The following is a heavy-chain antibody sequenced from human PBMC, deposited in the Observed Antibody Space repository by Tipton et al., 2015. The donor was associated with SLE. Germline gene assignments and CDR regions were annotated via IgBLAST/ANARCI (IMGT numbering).Heavy chain of an antibody. Sequence: RSLRLSCAASGFTFDDYAMHWVRQAPGKGLEWVSGISWNSGSIGYADSVKGRFTISRDNAKNSLYLQMNSLRAEDTAVYYCARVGSSGWTGYFQHWGQGTLVTVSS. CDR2: ISWNSGSI. CDR1: GFTFDDYA. J-gene: IGHJ1*01. V-gene: IGHV3-9*01. D-gene: IGHD6-19*01. CDR3: ARVGSSGWTGYFQH.